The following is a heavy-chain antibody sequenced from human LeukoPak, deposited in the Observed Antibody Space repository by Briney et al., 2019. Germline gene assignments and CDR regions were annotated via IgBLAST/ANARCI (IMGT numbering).Heavy chain of an antibody. D-gene: IGHD6-19*01. CDR1: GGSISSSNW. Sequence: SETLSLTCAVSGGSISSSNWWGWVRQPPGKGLEWIGEIYHSGSTNYNPSLKSRVTISVDKSKNQFSLKLSSVTAADTAVYYCASEAVGSSGWYNLGYWGQGTLVTVSS. J-gene: IGHJ4*02. CDR2: IYHSGST. CDR3: ASEAVGSSGWYNLGY. V-gene: IGHV4-4*02.